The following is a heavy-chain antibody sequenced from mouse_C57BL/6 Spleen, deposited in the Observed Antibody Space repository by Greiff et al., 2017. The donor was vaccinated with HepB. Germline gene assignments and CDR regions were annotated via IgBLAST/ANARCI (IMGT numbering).Heavy chain of an antibody. J-gene: IGHJ4*01. V-gene: IGHV1-55*01. D-gene: IGHD1-1*01. CDR1: GYTFTSYW. Sequence: QVQLQQPGAELVKPGASVKMSCKASGYTFTSYWITWVKQRPGQGLEWIGDIYPGSGSTNYNEKFKSKATLTVDTSSSTAYMQLSSLTSEDSAVYFCAREGITTVPYAMDYWGQGPSVPVSS. CDR2: IYPGSGST. CDR3: AREGITTVPYAMDY.